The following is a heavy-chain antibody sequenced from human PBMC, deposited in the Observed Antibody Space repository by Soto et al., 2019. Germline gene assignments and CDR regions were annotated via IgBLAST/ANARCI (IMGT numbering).Heavy chain of an antibody. CDR3: AGGQVVAAHH. D-gene: IGHD2-15*01. CDR1: GGSISSGGYS. Sequence: QLQLQESGSGLVKPSQTLSLTCAVSGGSISSGGYSWSWIRQPPGKGLEWIGNIYHSGSTYYNPSLKRRVTVSVDRSKNQFPLKLISVTTSDTAVYYCAGGQVVAAHHWGQGTLVTVSS. V-gene: IGHV4-30-2*01. J-gene: IGHJ4*02. CDR2: IYHSGST.